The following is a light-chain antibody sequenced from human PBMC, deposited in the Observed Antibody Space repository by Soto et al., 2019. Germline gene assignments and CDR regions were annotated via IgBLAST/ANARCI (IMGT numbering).Light chain of an antibody. Sequence: QSALTQPASVSGSPGQSITISCTGTSSDVGYHNYVSWYRQHPGKAPRLMIYEVNNRPSGVPNRFSGSKSGNTASLTISGLQAEDEADYYCSSCTSSSTLLYVFGTGTKVTVL. CDR3: SSCTSSSTLLYV. J-gene: IGLJ1*01. CDR2: EVN. V-gene: IGLV2-14*01. CDR1: SSDVGYHNY.